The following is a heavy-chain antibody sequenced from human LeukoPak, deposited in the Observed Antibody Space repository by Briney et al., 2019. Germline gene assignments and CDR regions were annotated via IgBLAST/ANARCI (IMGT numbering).Heavy chain of an antibody. CDR2: IKQDGSEK. Sequence: GGSLRLSCAASGFTFSSCWMSWVRQAPEKGLEWVASIKQDGSEKYYVDSVKGRFTISRDNAKNSLYLQMNSLRAEDTAVYYCATRSGWYLRSFDCWGQGTLVTVSS. J-gene: IGHJ4*02. CDR1: GFTFSSCW. CDR3: ATRSGWYLRSFDC. V-gene: IGHV3-7*01. D-gene: IGHD6-19*01.